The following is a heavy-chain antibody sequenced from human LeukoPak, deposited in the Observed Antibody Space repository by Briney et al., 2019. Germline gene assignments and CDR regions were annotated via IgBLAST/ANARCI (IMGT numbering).Heavy chain of an antibody. CDR3: AISRGPGFDP. Sequence: SETLSLTCAVYGGSFSGHYWSWIRQPPGKGLEWIGEINHSGSTNYNPSLKSRVTISVDTSKNQFSLKLSSVTAADTAVYYCAISRGPGFDPWGQGTLVTVSS. CDR2: INHSGST. J-gene: IGHJ5*02. CDR1: GGSFSGHY. V-gene: IGHV4-34*01.